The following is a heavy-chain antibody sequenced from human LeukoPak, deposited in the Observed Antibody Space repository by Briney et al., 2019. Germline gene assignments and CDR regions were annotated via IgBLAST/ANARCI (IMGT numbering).Heavy chain of an antibody. J-gene: IGHJ4*02. V-gene: IGHV4-59*02. Sequence: PSETLSLTCTVSGASVNDYYWTWIRQTPGKGLEWIGYVHYSGSSDFNPSLKSRVTMSSASTENQLSLKVTSVTAADTAVYYCARGGWSLDFWGQGTLVTVSS. CDR1: GASVNDYY. CDR2: VHYSGSS. CDR3: ARGGWSLDF.